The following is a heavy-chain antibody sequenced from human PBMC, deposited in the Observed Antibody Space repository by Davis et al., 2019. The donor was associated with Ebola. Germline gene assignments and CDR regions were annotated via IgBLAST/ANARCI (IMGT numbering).Heavy chain of an antibody. D-gene: IGHD6-6*01. CDR2: TIPILGIA. CDR3: ASGLVRGESYWYFDL. J-gene: IGHJ2*01. CDR1: VCTFSSYA. Sequence: SVNVSCKGSVCTFSSYAISWVRQAPGQGLEWMGGTIPILGIATYAQKFQGRVTITADESTSTAYMELSSLRSEDKAVYYCASGLVRGESYWYFDLWGRGTLVTVSS. V-gene: IGHV1-69*10.